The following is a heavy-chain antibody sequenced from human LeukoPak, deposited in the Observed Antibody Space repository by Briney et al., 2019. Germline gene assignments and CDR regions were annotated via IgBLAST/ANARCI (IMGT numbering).Heavy chain of an antibody. D-gene: IGHD3-22*01. CDR3: ARVFSYYDSSGYYYPYYFDY. CDR2: IIPIFGTA. CDR1: GYTFSSYA. J-gene: IGHJ4*02. Sequence: ASVKVSCKASGYTFSSYAISWVRQAPGQGLEWMGGIIPIFGTANYAQKFQGRVTITADESTSTAYMELSSLRSEDTAVYYCARVFSYYDSSGYYYPYYFDYWGQGTLVTVSS. V-gene: IGHV1-69*13.